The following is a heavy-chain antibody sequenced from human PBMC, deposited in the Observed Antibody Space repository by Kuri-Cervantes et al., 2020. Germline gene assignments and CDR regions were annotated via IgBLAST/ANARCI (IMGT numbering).Heavy chain of an antibody. Sequence: SETLSLTCTVSGGSISSYYWSWIRQPPGEGLEWIGYIYYSGSTNYNPSLKSRVTISVDTSKNQFSLKLSSVTAADTAVYYCARAHYYGSGSLSWFDPWGQGTLVTVSS. CDR3: ARAHYYGSGSLSWFDP. CDR2: IYYSGST. D-gene: IGHD3-10*01. V-gene: IGHV4-59*01. CDR1: GGSISSYY. J-gene: IGHJ5*02.